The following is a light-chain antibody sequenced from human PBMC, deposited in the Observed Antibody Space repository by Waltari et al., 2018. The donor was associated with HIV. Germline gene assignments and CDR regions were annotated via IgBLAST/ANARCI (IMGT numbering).Light chain of an antibody. CDR2: RND. J-gene: IGLJ1*01. CDR3: ASWDDGLRGHV. V-gene: IGLV1-47*01. CDR1: NSNLVRNF. Sequence: QPGLTQPPSVSGTPGQRLPIPCSGNNSNLVRNFVSWYRQVPGTAPRLLAYRNDQRPPGVVDRFSGSRSGASASLVIGGLRVDDEGDYYCASWDDGLRGHVFGGGTTVSV.